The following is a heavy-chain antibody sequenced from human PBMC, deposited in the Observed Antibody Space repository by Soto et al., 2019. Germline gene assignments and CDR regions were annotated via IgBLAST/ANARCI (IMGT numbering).Heavy chain of an antibody. J-gene: IGHJ4*02. CDR1: GYTFTSYG. D-gene: IGHD5-12*01. CDR3: ARERSGYNYELNYFDY. CDR2: ISAYNGYT. Sequence: QVQLVQSGAEVKKPGASVKVSCKASGYTFTSYGISWVRQAPGQGLEWMGWISAYNGYTNYAQKLQGRVTVTTDTSTSTAHMELRSLRSDDTAVYYCARERSGYNYELNYFDYWGQGTLVTVSS. V-gene: IGHV1-18*01.